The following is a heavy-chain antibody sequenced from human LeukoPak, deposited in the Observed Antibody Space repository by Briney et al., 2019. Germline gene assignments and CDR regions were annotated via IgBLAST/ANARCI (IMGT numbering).Heavy chain of an antibody. CDR2: INHSGST. V-gene: IGHV4-34*01. D-gene: IGHD5-18*01. CDR1: GGSFSVYY. Sequence: PSETLSLTCAVYGGSFSVYYWSWIRQPPGKGLEWIGEINHSGSTNYNPSLKSRVTISVDTSKNQFSLKLSSVTAADTAVYYCARAWGYSYVDYWGQGTLVTVSS. CDR3: ARAWGYSYVDY. J-gene: IGHJ4*02.